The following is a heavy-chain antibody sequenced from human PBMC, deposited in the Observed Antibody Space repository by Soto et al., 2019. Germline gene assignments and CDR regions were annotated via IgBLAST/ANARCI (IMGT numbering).Heavy chain of an antibody. D-gene: IGHD5-18*01. V-gene: IGHV3-48*02. CDR2: ITTSSHTI. Sequence: EVQLVESGGGLVQPGGSLRLSCAASGFPFSSYSMDWVRQAPGQGLEWISYITTSSHTIYYADSVRGRFTISIDNAKNSLFLQMNSLRYEDTAVYYCARHGIQVSHDVWGQGTTVIVSS. J-gene: IGHJ6*02. CDR1: GFPFSSYS. CDR3: ARHGIQVSHDV.